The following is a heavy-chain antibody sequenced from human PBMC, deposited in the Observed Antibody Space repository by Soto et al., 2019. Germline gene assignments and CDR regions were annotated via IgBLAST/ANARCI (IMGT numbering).Heavy chain of an antibody. Sequence: GGSLRLSCAASGFTFSSYAMSWVRQAPGKGLEWVSAISGSGGSTYYTDSVKGRFTISRDNSKNTLYLQMNSLRAEDTAVYYCAKILLVGDGEGGYFDYWGQGTLVTVSS. V-gene: IGHV3-23*01. CDR1: GFTFSSYA. D-gene: IGHD2-8*02. CDR2: ISGSGGST. J-gene: IGHJ4*02. CDR3: AKILLVGDGEGGYFDY.